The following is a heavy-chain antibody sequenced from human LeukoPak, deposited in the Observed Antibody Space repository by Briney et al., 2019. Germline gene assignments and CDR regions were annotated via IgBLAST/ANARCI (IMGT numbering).Heavy chain of an antibody. CDR2: IYYSGST. CDR1: GGSISSYY. D-gene: IGHD6-19*01. V-gene: IGHV4-59*01. Sequence: SETLSLTCTVSGGSISSYYWSWIRQPPGKGLEWIGYIYYSGSTNYNPSPKSRVTISVDTSKNQFSLKLSSVTAADTAVYYCARSGYSSGWYNYWGQGTLVTVSS. CDR3: ARSGYSSGWYNY. J-gene: IGHJ4*02.